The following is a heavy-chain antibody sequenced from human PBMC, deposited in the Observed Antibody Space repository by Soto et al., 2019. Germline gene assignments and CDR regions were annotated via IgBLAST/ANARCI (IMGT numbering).Heavy chain of an antibody. V-gene: IGHV1-18*01. J-gene: IGHJ5*02. CDR3: ARGTFYGDYENWFDP. CDR2: ISAGSGNT. CDR1: GFTFTSSA. D-gene: IGHD4-17*01. Sequence: ASVKVSCKASGFTFTSSAMQWVRQARGQRLEWIGWISAGSGNTNYAQKLQGRVTMTTDTSTSTAYMELRSLRSDDTAVYYCARGTFYGDYENWFDPWGQGTLVTVSS.